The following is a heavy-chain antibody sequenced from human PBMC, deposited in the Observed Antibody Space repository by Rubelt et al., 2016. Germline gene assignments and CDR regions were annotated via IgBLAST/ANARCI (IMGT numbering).Heavy chain of an antibody. CDR1: GGTSRTYS. Sequence: QVQLVQSGAEVKKPGSSVKVSCKASGGTSRTYSISWVRQAPGQGREWMGRIIPILGVANYAQKFQGRVTITADKSTSTAYMELSSLTSEDTAVYYCASRYCSTTSCYHFDYWGQGTLVTVSS. CDR3: ASRYCSTTSCYHFDY. D-gene: IGHD2-2*01. CDR2: IIPILGVA. J-gene: IGHJ4*02. V-gene: IGHV1-69*04.